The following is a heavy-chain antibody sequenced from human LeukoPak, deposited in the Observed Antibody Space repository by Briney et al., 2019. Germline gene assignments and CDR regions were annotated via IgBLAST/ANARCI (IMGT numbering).Heavy chain of an antibody. Sequence: SETLSLTCAVYGGSFSGYYWSWIRQPPGKGLEWIGEINHSGSTNYNPSLKSRVTISVDTSKNQFSLKLSSVTAADTAEYYCARRYGSGSYNWFDPWGQGTLVTVSS. CDR1: GGSFSGYY. CDR3: ARRYGSGSYNWFDP. CDR2: INHSGST. V-gene: IGHV4-34*01. J-gene: IGHJ5*02. D-gene: IGHD3-10*01.